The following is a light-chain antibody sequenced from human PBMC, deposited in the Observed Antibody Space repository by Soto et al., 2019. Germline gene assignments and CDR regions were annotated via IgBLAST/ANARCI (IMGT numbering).Light chain of an antibody. CDR2: AAS. Sequence: DIQMTQSPSSLSASVGDRVTITCRASQSIVRYLNWYQQKPGKAPKLLIYAASSLQSGVPSRFSGSGSGTDFTLTVSSLQPEDFATYYCQQSYSIPLTFGGGTKVEIK. J-gene: IGKJ4*01. CDR1: QSIVRY. V-gene: IGKV1-39*01. CDR3: QQSYSIPLT.